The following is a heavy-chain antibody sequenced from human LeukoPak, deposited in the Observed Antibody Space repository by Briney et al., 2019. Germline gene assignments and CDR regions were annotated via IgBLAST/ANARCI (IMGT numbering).Heavy chain of an antibody. CDR2: INPSGGST. D-gene: IGHD3-10*01. V-gene: IGHV1-46*01. Sequence: ASVKVSCKASGYTFTSYYMHWVRQAPGQGLEWMGIINPSGGSTSYAQKFQGRVTMTRDTSTSTVYMELSSLRSEDTAVYYCARDAESILWFGELVRDSASNWFDPWGQGTLVTVSS. CDR1: GYTFTSYY. CDR3: ARDAESILWFGELVRDSASNWFDP. J-gene: IGHJ5*02.